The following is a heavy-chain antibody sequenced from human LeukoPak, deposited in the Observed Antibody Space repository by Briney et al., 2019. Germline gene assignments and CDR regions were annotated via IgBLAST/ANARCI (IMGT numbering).Heavy chain of an antibody. CDR1: GFTFSTYG. Sequence: GSLRLSCAASGFTFSTYGMSWVRPAPGKGLEWVSAISGSGDQTYYADSVKGRFTFSRDNSNNILHLQMHSLRADDTAVYYCATQPESYGDSASYFHHWGQGTLVTVSS. D-gene: IGHD4-17*01. CDR2: ISGSGDQT. V-gene: IGHV3-23*01. J-gene: IGHJ1*01. CDR3: ATQPESYGDSASYFHH.